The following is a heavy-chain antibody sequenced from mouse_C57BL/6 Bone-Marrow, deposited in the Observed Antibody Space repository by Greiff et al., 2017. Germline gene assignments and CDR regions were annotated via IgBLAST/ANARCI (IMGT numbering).Heavy chain of an antibody. CDR1: GFNIKDDY. CDR2: IDPENGDT. D-gene: IGHD1-1*01. CDR3: TTPFYYYGSRRFDY. Sequence: EVQLQQSGAGLVRPGASVKLSCTASGFNIKDDYMHWVKQRPEQGLEWIGWIDPENGDTEYASKFQGKATITADTSSNTAYLQLSSLTSEDTAVYYCTTPFYYYGSRRFDYWGQGTTLTVSS. V-gene: IGHV14-4*01. J-gene: IGHJ2*01.